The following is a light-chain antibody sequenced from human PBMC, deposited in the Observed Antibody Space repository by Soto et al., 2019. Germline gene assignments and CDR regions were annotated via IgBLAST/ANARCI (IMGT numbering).Light chain of an antibody. CDR2: GAS. J-gene: IGKJ1*01. CDR1: QSISSN. Sequence: EIVMTQSPATLSVSPGERATLSCRASQSISSNLVWYQQKPGQAPRLLIYGASTRATGIPARFSGSGSGTEFTLTISSLQSEDFAVYYCQQYKNWLTWTFGQGTKVEIK. V-gene: IGKV3-15*01. CDR3: QQYKNWLTWT.